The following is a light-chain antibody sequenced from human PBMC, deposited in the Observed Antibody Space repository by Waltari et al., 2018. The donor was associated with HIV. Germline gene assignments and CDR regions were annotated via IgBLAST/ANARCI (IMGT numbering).Light chain of an antibody. Sequence: QSALTQPASVSGSPGQSITISCPGTSSDVGGYNYVFWYQQHPGKAPKLMIYEVTNRPSGVSNRFSGSKSGKAASLTISGLQAEDEADYYCSSYTSSSTQVFGTGTKVTVL. J-gene: IGLJ1*01. CDR3: SSYTSSSTQV. CDR2: EVT. V-gene: IGLV2-14*01. CDR1: SSDVGGYNY.